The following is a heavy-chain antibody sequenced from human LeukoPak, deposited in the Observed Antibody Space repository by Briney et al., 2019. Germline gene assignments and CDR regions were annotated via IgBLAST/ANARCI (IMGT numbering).Heavy chain of an antibody. D-gene: IGHD2-2*01. CDR2: IYYSGST. J-gene: IGHJ6*03. V-gene: IGHV4-39*07. Sequence: SETLSLTCVVSGGSISSTSYYWGWIRQPPGKGLEWIGSIYYSGSTNYNPSLKSRVTISVATSKNQFSLKLNSVTAADTAVYYCARTTEGYCRSTSCYGFYYSYYMDVWGKGTTVTISS. CDR3: ARTTEGYCRSTSCYGFYYSYYMDV. CDR1: GGSISSTSYY.